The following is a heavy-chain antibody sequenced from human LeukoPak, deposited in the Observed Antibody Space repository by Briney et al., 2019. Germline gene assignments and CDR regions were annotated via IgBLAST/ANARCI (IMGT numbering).Heavy chain of an antibody. CDR2: MNSDGSST. CDR1: GFTFSSYW. V-gene: IGHV3-74*01. J-gene: IGHJ6*03. D-gene: IGHD5-18*01. CDR3: AREWPDTAMVYYYYYYMDV. Sequence: QTGGSLRLSCAASGFTFSSYWMHWVRQAPGKGLVWVSRMNSDGSSTSYADSVKGRFTISRDNAKNTLYLQMNSLRAEDTAVYYCAREWPDTAMVYYYYYYMDVWGKGTTVTISS.